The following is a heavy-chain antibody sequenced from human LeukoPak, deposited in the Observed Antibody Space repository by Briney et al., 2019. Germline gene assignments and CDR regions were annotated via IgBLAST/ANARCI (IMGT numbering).Heavy chain of an antibody. CDR2: ISWNSGSI. J-gene: IGHJ4*02. CDR1: GFTFDDYA. V-gene: IGHV3-9*03. D-gene: IGHD1-26*01. CDR3: AKDRSDSGSYPFDY. Sequence: GGSLRLSCAASGFTFDDYAMHWVRQAPGKGLEWVSGISWNSGSIGYADSVKGRFTISRDNAKNSLYLQMNSLRAEDMALYYCAKDRSDSGSYPFDYWGQGTLVTVSS.